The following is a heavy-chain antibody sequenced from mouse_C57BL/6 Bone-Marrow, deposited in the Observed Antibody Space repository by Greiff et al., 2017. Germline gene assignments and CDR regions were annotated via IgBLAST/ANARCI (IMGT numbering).Heavy chain of an antibody. CDR1: GYTFTSYW. CDR3: ASGDDGYSYWYCDV. J-gene: IGHJ1*03. V-gene: IGHV1-69*01. D-gene: IGHD2-3*01. CDR2: IDPSDSYT. Sequence: VQLQQPGAELVMPGASVKLSCKASGYTFTSYWMHWVKQRPGQGLEWIGEIDPSDSYTNYNQKFKGKSTLTVDKSSSTAYMQLSSLTSEDSAVYYCASGDDGYSYWYCDVWGTGTTVTVSS.